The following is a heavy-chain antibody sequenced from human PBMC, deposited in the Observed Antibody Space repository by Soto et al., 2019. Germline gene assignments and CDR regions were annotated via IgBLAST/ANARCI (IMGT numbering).Heavy chain of an antibody. CDR2: INHSGST. Sequence: PSETLSLTCAVYGGSFSGYYWSWIRQPPGKGLEWIEEINHSGSTNYNPSLKSRVTISVDTSKNQFSLKLSSVTAADTAVYYCARGVGSSWYSYDPWGQGTLVTVSS. CDR1: GGSFSGYY. V-gene: IGHV4-34*01. D-gene: IGHD6-13*01. J-gene: IGHJ5*02. CDR3: ARGVGSSWYSYDP.